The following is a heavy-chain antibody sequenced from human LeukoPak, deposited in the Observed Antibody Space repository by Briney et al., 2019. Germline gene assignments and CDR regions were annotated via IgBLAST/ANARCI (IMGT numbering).Heavy chain of an antibody. D-gene: IGHD6-13*01. J-gene: IGHJ5*02. Sequence: ASVKVSCKASGYTFTGYYMHWVRQAPGQGLEWMGWINPNSGGTNYAQKFQGRVTMTRDTSISTAYMELSRLRSDDTAVYYCARDLYSSSWYVSYWFDPWGQGTLVTVSS. CDR1: GYTFTGYY. V-gene: IGHV1-2*02. CDR2: INPNSGGT. CDR3: ARDLYSSSWYVSYWFDP.